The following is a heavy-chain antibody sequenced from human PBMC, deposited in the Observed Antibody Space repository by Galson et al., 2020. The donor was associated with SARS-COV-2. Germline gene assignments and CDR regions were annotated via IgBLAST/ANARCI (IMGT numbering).Heavy chain of an antibody. V-gene: IGHV2-5*01. D-gene: IGHD2-2*02. CDR3: AHRLGYCSGNIFYTPDYFDY. CDR2: IYWNDDK. CDR1: GFSLSTGGVG. J-gene: IGHJ4*02. Sequence: SGPTLVKPTQTLTLTCTFSGFSLSTGGVGVGWIRQPPGKALEWLALIYWNDDKRYSSSLKSRLTITKDTSKNQVVLTMTNMDPVDTATYYCAHRLGYCSGNIFYTPDYFDYWGQGTLVTVSS.